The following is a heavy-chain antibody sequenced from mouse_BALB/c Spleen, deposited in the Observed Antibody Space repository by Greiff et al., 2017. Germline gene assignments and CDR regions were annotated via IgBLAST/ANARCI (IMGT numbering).Heavy chain of an antibody. Sequence: VQLQQSGAELMKPGASVKISCKATGYTFSSYWIEWVKQRPGHGLEWIGEILPGSGSTNYNEKFKGKATFTADTSSNTAYMQLSSLTSEDSAVYYCARGRGSFAYWGQGTLVTVSA. D-gene: IGHD3-1*01. CDR2: ILPGSGST. J-gene: IGHJ3*01. CDR3: ARGRGSFAY. CDR1: GYTFSSYW. V-gene: IGHV1-9*01.